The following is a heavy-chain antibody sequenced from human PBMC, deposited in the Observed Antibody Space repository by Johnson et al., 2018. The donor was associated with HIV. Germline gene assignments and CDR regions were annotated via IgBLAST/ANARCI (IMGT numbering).Heavy chain of an antibody. CDR1: GFTFSSYA. CDR2: IHWNGGST. Sequence: VQLVESGGGLVQPGGSLRLSCAASGFTFSSYAMSWVRQAPGKGLEWVPGIHWNGGSTGYADSVKGRFPISRDNAKNCLYLQMNRLRAEDTAVYYCARASDSYCSADCYGDGFQISDQGTKVIVYS. J-gene: IGHJ3*02. CDR3: ARASDSYCSADCYGDGFQI. V-gene: IGHV3-20*04. D-gene: IGHD2-21*02.